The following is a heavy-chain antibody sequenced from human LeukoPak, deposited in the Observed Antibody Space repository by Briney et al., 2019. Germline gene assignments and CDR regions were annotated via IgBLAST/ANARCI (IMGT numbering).Heavy chain of an antibody. J-gene: IGHJ4*02. CDR2: ISGSGGST. Sequence: GGTLRLSCAASGITFSSHGMSWVRQAPGKGLEWVSTISGSGGSTYYADSVKGRFTISRDNSKNTLYLQMNSLRAEDTAVYYCARAIVVIPAAIRYWGQGTLVTVSS. V-gene: IGHV3-23*01. CDR1: GITFSSHG. D-gene: IGHD2-2*01. CDR3: ARAIVVIPAAIRY.